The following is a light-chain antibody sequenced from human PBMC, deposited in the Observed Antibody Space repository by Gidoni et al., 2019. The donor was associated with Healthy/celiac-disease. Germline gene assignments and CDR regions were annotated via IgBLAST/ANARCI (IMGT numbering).Light chain of an antibody. J-gene: IGLJ2*01. CDR2: GKN. Sequence: QKPGQAPVLVIYGKNNRPSGIPERFSGSSSGNTASLTITGAQAEDEADYYCNSRDSSGNRVFGGGTKLTVL. CDR3: NSRDSSGNRV. V-gene: IGLV3-19*01.